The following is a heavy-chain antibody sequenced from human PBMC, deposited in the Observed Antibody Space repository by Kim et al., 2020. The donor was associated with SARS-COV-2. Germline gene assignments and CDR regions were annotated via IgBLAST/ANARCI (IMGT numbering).Heavy chain of an antibody. D-gene: IGHD6-19*01. J-gene: IGHJ4*02. V-gene: IGHV3-23*01. CDR3: AKGAVAGTKTAWYYFDY. Sequence: VKGRFTTSRDNSKNTLYLQMNSLRAEDTAVYYCAKGAVAGTKTAWYYFDYWGQGTLVTVSS.